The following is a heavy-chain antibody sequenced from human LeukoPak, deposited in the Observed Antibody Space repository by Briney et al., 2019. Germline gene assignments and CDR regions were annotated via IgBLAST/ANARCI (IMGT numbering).Heavy chain of an antibody. CDR3: ARVPGRAPDY. CDR1: GFIFGDHL. CDR2: INQDGTET. V-gene: IGHV3-7*01. J-gene: IGHJ4*02. D-gene: IGHD1-14*01. Sequence: PGGSLRLSCAASGFIFGDHLMGWVRRAPGKGLEWVANINQDGTETLYMDSVRGRFTISRDNAKNSLSLQMNTLRVEDTAVYYCARVPGRAPDYWGQGTLVTVSS.